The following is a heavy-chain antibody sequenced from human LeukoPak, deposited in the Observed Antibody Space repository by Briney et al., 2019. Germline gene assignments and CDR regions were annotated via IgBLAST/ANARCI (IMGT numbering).Heavy chain of an antibody. Sequence: GGSLRLSCVASGFNFSDYAMNWVRQAPGKGLEWVSTFKTNSGQVYYAESVRGRFAISRVNSKNTVYLEMSSLRAEDTALYFCARSAPDYTRFDYWGQGALVTVSS. J-gene: IGHJ4*02. CDR1: GFNFSDYA. CDR3: ARSAPDYTRFDY. D-gene: IGHD4-11*01. CDR2: FKTNSGQV. V-gene: IGHV3-23*01.